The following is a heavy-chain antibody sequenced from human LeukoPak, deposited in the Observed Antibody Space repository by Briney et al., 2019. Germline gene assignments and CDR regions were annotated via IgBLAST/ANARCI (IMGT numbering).Heavy chain of an antibody. CDR3: AKAVVAARIYYFDY. CDR1: GFTFSSYA. CDR2: ISGSGGST. D-gene: IGHD2-15*01. J-gene: IGHJ4*02. Sequence: GGSLRLSCAASGFTFSSYAMSWVRQAPGKGLEWVSAISGSGGSTYYADSAKGRFTISRDNSKNTLYLQMNSLRAEDTAVYYCAKAVVAARIYYFDYWGQGTLVTVSS. V-gene: IGHV3-23*01.